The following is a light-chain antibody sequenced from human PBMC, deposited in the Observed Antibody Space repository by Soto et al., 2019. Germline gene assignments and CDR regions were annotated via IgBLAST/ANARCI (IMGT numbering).Light chain of an antibody. J-gene: IGKJ3*01. V-gene: IGKV1-27*01. CDR3: QKYNSAPLT. Sequence: DIQLTQSPPSLSASVGDRVTITCRASQAISIYVAWYQQKPGKIPKLLIFSASTVQSGVPSRFSGSGSGTDFTLTISNLQPEDVATYYCQKYNSAPLTFGPGTKVDRK. CDR1: QAISIY. CDR2: SAS.